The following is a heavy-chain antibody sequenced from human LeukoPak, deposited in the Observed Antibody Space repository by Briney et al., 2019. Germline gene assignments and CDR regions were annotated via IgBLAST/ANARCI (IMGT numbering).Heavy chain of an antibody. Sequence: PSETLSLTCTVSGGSVSNYYWSWIRQPPGKGLEWIGYIFYSGSTNYNPSLKSRVTISVDTSKNQFSLKLSSVTAADTAVYYCARGARYYYMDVWGKGTTVTISS. CDR1: GGSVSNYY. J-gene: IGHJ6*03. V-gene: IGHV4-59*02. CDR3: ARGARYYYMDV. CDR2: IFYSGST.